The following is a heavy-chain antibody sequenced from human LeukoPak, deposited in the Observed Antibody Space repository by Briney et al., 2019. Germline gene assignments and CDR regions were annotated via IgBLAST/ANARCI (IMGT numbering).Heavy chain of an antibody. D-gene: IGHD1-1*01. CDR2: ISYSGST. CDR1: GGSISSYY. Sequence: SETLSLTCTVSGGSISSYYWSWIRQPPGKGLEWIGYISYSGSTNFNPSLKSRVTISVDTSKNQFSLKLSSVTAADTAVCYCAREGTAGTNLNWFDPWGQGTLVTVSS. CDR3: AREGTAGTNLNWFDP. J-gene: IGHJ5*02. V-gene: IGHV4-59*01.